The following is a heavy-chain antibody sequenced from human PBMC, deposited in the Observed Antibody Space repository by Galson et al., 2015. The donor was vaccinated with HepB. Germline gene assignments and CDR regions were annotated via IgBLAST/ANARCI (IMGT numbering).Heavy chain of an antibody. CDR2: ISSSCSYT. CDR3: ARERLPDILTGLMDV. D-gene: IGHD3-9*01. V-gene: IGHV3-11*06. J-gene: IGHJ6*02. Sequence: SLRLSCAASGFTFSDYYMSWIRQAPGKGLEWVSYISSSCSYTNYADSVKGRFTISRDNAKNSLYLQMNSLRAEDTAVYYCARERLPDILTGLMDVWGQGTTVTVSS. CDR1: GFTFSDYY.